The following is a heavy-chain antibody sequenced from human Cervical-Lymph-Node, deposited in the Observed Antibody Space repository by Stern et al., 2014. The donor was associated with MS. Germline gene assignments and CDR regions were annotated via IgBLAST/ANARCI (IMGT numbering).Heavy chain of an antibody. CDR1: GFTFSTYW. V-gene: IGHV3-7*01. J-gene: IGHJ4*02. CDR3: ARGIEQ. D-gene: IGHD1/OR15-1a*01. CDR2: INQDGSEI. Sequence: EVQLVESGGDLVQPGGSLRLSCAASGFTFSTYWMSWVRQAPGKGLEWVANINQDGSEIFYVDSVKGRFTTSRDNAKKSLFLQMNSLRVEDTAIYYCARGIEQWGQGILVTVSS.